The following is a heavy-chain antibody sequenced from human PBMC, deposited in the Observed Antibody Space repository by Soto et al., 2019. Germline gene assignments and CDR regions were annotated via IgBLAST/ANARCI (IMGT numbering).Heavy chain of an antibody. CDR3: AKGGPDGFCSGGRCYFDY. V-gene: IGHV3-9*01. CDR2: ISWNSNII. Sequence: EVQLVESGGGLVQPGRSLRLSCAASEFSFDDYAMHWVRRVPVKGVEWVSSISWNSNIIGYADSVKGRFTISRDNAKNSLYLQMNSLRPEYTALYYCAKGGPDGFCSGGRCYFDYWGQGTLVSVSS. J-gene: IGHJ4*02. CDR1: EFSFDDYA. D-gene: IGHD2-15*01.